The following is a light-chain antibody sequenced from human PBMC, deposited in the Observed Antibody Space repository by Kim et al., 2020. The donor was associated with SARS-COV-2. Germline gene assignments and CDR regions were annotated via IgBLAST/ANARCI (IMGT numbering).Light chain of an antibody. V-gene: IGKV3-20*01. Sequence: LSPGERATLSCRASQTLSSGSLAWYQQKPGQAPRLLMYGASSRATGIPDRFSGSGSGTDFTLTISRLEPEDFAVYYCQQYGSSPYTFGQGTKLEIK. CDR2: GAS. J-gene: IGKJ2*01. CDR1: QTLSSGS. CDR3: QQYGSSPYT.